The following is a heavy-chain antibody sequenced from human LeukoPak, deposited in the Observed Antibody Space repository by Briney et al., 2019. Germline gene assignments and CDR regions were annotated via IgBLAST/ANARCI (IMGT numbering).Heavy chain of an antibody. CDR2: INPSGGGK. CDR3: ARGATVSGYYYYYMDV. D-gene: IGHD4-11*01. V-gene: IGHV1-46*01. Sequence: ASVKVSCKTSGYTFTNSYMHWLRQAPGQGLEWMGIINPSGGGKTYAQKFQGRITMARDTSTSTVYMELSSLTSEDTAVYYCARGATVSGYYYYYMDVWGKGTTVTVFS. CDR1: GYTFTNSY. J-gene: IGHJ6*03.